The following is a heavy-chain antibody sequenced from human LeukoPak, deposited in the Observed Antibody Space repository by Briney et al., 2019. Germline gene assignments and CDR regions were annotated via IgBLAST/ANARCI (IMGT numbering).Heavy chain of an antibody. V-gene: IGHV3-74*01. CDR2: VSPDGSST. Sequence: GGSLRLSCTTSGFTFSSYWMYWVRQAPGKGLVWVSRVSPDGSSTTYADSVKGRFTISRDNAKNTLFLQMSSLRAEATAVYYCARTGGTNRGIDYWGQGSLVTVSS. CDR1: GFTFSSYW. CDR3: ARTGGTNRGIDY. D-gene: IGHD1-14*01. J-gene: IGHJ4*02.